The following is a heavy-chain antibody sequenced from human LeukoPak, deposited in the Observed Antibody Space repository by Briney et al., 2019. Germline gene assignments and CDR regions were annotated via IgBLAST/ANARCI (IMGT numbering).Heavy chain of an antibody. J-gene: IGHJ4*02. CDR1: GFTFSNYW. CDR3: GGFGYEAAVDL. D-gene: IGHD3-10*01. V-gene: IGHV3-7*01. CDR2: IKPTGSET. Sequence: GGSLRLSCAASGFTFSNYWMTWVRQAPGQGPEFLANIKPTGSETYYVDPVKGRFTISRDNAKNLLFLQMNSLRGEDTALYYCGGFGYEAAVDLWGRGTLATVSS.